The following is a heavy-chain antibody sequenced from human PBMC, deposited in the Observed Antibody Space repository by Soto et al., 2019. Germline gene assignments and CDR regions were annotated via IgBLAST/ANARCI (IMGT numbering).Heavy chain of an antibody. Sequence: PSETLSLTCTVPGGSISSGGYYWSWIRQHTGKGPEWXGYXXYXGXXXYXXSLKSRVTISVDTSKNQFSLKLSSVTAADTAVYYCARYSYGVYYFDYWGQGTLVTVSS. D-gene: IGHD5-18*01. V-gene: IGHV4-31*03. J-gene: IGHJ4*02. CDR2: XXYXGXX. CDR1: GGSISSGGYY. CDR3: ARYSYGVYYFDY.